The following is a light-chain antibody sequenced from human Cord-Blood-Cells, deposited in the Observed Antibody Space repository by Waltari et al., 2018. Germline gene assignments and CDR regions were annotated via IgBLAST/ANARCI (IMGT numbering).Light chain of an antibody. CDR2: DDS. J-gene: IGLJ2*01. V-gene: IGLV3-21*03. CDR3: QVWDSSSDHPV. Sequence: SYVLTQPPSVSVAPGKTATITQGGNNMGSKSVHWYQQKPGQAPVLVVYDDSDRPSGIPERFSGSNSGNTATLTISRVEAGDEADYYCQVWDSSSDHPVFGGGTKLTVL. CDR1: NMGSKS.